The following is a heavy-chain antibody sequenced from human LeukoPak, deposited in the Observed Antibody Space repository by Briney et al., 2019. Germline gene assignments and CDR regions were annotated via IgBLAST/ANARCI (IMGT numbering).Heavy chain of an antibody. Sequence: GGSLRLSCAASGFTFSSYSMNWVRQAPGKGLEWVSSISSSSSYIYYADSVKGRFTISRDNAKNSLYLQMNSLRAEDTAVYYCAKDRSRYCSSTSCFGDGYWGQGTLVTVSS. CDR2: ISSSSSYI. V-gene: IGHV3-21*01. D-gene: IGHD2-2*01. CDR1: GFTFSSYS. J-gene: IGHJ4*02. CDR3: AKDRSRYCSSTSCFGDGY.